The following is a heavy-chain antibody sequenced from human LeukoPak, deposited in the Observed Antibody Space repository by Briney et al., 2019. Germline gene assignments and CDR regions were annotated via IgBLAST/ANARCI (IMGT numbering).Heavy chain of an antibody. V-gene: IGHV3-30-3*01. D-gene: IGHD3-3*01. CDR2: ISYDGSNK. CDR1: RFTFSSYA. Sequence: GGSLRLSCAASRFTFSSYAMHWVRQAPGKGLEWVAAISYDGSNKYYADSVKGRFTISRDNSKNTLYLQMNSLRAEDTAVYYCARETNTYYDFWSGYSIDYWGRGTLVTVSS. CDR3: ARETNTYYDFWSGYSIDY. J-gene: IGHJ4*02.